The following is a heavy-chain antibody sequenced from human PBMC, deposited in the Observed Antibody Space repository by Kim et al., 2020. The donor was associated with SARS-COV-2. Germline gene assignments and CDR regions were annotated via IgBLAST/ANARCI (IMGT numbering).Heavy chain of an antibody. D-gene: IGHD3-9*01. J-gene: IGHJ4*02. CDR3: ARSTLRYFDWLAY. V-gene: IGHV1-2*02. Sequence: YAQKLQGRVTMTRDKSISTAYMELSRLRSDDTAVYYWARSTLRYFDWLAYWGQGTLVTVSS.